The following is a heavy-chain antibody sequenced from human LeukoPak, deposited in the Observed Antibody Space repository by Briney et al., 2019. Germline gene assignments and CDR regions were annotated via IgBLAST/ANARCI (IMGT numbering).Heavy chain of an antibody. J-gene: IGHJ6*03. CDR2: INHSGST. Sequence: PSETLSLTCAVYGGSFSGYYWSWIRQPPGKGLEWIGEINHSGSTNYNPSLKSRVTISVDTSKNQFSLKLSSVTAADTAVYYCARRQLGYSSGWYYYYYMDVWGKGTTVTISS. D-gene: IGHD6-19*01. CDR3: ARRQLGYSSGWYYYYYMDV. V-gene: IGHV4-34*01. CDR1: GGSFSGYY.